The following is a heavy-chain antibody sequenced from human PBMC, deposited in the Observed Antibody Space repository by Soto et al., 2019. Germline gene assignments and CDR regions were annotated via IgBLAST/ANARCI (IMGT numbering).Heavy chain of an antibody. CDR1: EFTFNSYE. CDR3: VRFGGAAAGPGDY. CDR2: ISSSGTTI. Sequence: GGSLRLSCVASEFTFNSYEMNWVRQAPGKGLEWVSYISSSGTTIYYTDSVKGRFTISRDNAKKSLYLQMNSLRAEDTAVYYCVRFGGAAAGPGDYWGQGTLVTVSS. V-gene: IGHV3-48*03. J-gene: IGHJ4*02. D-gene: IGHD6-13*01.